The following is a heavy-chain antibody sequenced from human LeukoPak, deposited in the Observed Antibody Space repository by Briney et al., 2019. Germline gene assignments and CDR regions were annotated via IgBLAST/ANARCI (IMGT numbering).Heavy chain of an antibody. J-gene: IGHJ3*02. Sequence: GGSLRLSCAASGFTFSDYYMSWIRQAPGKGLEWLSYITTSGGYTNYADSVKGRFTISRDNAKNSLYLQMNSLRDEDTAVYYCARDPGIGFDIWGQGTMVIVSS. D-gene: IGHD3-10*01. CDR1: GFTFSDYY. CDR3: ARDPGIGFDI. CDR2: ITTSGGYT. V-gene: IGHV3-11*06.